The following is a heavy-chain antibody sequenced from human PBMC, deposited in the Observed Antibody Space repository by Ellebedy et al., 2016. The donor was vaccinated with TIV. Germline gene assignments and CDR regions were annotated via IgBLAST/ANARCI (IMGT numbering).Heavy chain of an antibody. CDR2: ISISGGIT. Sequence: PGGSLRLSCAASGFTFSDYSMHWVRQAPGKGLEYVSTISISGGITYYANSVKGRFTISRDNSKNTLYLQTGSLRTEEMDVYFCARGKGYCPTTSCLFDYWGQGTLVTVSS. V-gene: IGHV3-64*01. CDR3: ARGKGYCPTTSCLFDY. J-gene: IGHJ4*02. CDR1: GFTFSDYS. D-gene: IGHD2-2*01.